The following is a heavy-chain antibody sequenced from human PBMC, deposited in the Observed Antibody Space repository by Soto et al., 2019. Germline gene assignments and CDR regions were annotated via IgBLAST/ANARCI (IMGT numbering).Heavy chain of an antibody. D-gene: IGHD4-17*01. CDR3: SKGTVPRMFDY. J-gene: IGHJ4*02. CDR2: ISGSGGST. V-gene: IGHV3-23*01. CDR1: GFNFSSYA. Sequence: EVQLLESGGGLVQPGGSLRLSCAASGFNFSSYAMSWVRQAPGKGLEGVSAISGSGGSTYYADSVKGRFTISRDNSKNTLYLQMNSLRAEDTAVDYCSKGTVPRMFDYWGQGTLVTDSS.